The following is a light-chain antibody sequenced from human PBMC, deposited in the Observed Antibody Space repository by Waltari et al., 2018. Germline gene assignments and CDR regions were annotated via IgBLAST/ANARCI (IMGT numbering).Light chain of an antibody. J-gene: IGLJ3*02. CDR1: SSDVGSYDL. V-gene: IGLV2-23*02. CDR2: DVN. Sequence: QSALTQPASVSASPGQSITISCTGTSSDVGSYDLVPWYQQHPGTAPKLMIHDVNKRPSGVSPRFSGSKSGNTASLTISGLQAEDEADYYCCSFADSSASWVFGGGTKLTVL. CDR3: CSFADSSASWV.